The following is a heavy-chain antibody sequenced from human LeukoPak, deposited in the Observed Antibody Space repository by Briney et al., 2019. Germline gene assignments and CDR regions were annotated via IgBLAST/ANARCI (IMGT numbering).Heavy chain of an antibody. CDR1: GGSISSSSYY. CDR2: IYYSGST. D-gene: IGHD1/OR15-1a*01. Sequence: SETLSLTCTVSGGSISSSSYYWGWIRQPPGKGLEWIGSIYYSGSTYYNPSLKSRVTISVDTSKNQFSLKLRAVTAADTAVYYCAKQKGLDPWGQGILVTVSS. CDR3: AKQKGLDP. V-gene: IGHV4-39*07. J-gene: IGHJ5*02.